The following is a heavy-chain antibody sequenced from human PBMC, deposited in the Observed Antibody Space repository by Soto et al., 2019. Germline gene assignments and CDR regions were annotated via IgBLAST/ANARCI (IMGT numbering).Heavy chain of an antibody. D-gene: IGHD4-17*01. CDR3: ARDYGDPRTNSFPWFDP. J-gene: IGHJ5*02. CDR2: IIPIFRTA. Sequence: QVQLVQSGAEVKKPGSSVMVSCKASGGTFSSYAISWVRQAPGQGLEGMGGIIPIFRTATYAQKFQGRVTITADESTRTDYMELSSLRSEDTAVYYCARDYGDPRTNSFPWFDPWGQGALVTVSS. CDR1: GGTFSSYA. V-gene: IGHV1-69*01.